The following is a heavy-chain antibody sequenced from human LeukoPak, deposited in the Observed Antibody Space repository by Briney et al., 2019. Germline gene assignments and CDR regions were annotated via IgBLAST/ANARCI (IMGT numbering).Heavy chain of an antibody. CDR3: ARDQYSGSLDY. V-gene: IGHV4-4*07. Sequence: PSETLSLTCTVSGGSISSYYWTWIRQPAGKGLEWIGRFYSTGSPNYNPSFKSRVTMSVDTSKNQFSLKLSSVTAADTAVYYCARDQYSGSLDYWGQGTLVTVSS. CDR1: GGSISSYY. CDR2: FYSTGSP. D-gene: IGHD1-26*01. J-gene: IGHJ4*02.